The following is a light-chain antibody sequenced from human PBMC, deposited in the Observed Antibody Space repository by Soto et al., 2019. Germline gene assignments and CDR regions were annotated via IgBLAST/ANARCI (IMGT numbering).Light chain of an antibody. CDR3: HHSRVWPIRS. V-gene: IGKV3-11*01. J-gene: IGKJ3*01. CDR2: GAS. CDR1: QSVSRN. Sequence: IVLTQSPATLSLSPGERATLSCRTSQSVSRNLAWYQQKPGQAPRLLVYGASNRASGIPARFSGSGSGTDYTRTISSLETEDFALYYSHHSRVWPIRSFGHGTKVD.